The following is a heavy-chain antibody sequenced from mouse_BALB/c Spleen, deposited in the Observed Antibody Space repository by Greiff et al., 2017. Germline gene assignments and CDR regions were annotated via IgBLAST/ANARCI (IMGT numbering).Heavy chain of an antibody. D-gene: IGHD2-3*01. Sequence: VQLKQSGPELMKPGASVKISCKASGYSFTSYYMHWVKQSHGKSLEWIGYIDPFNGGTSYNQKFKGKATLTVDKSSSTAYMHLSSLTSEDSAVYYCADGYYDAMDYWGQGTSVTVSS. CDR2: IDPFNGGT. V-gene: IGHV1S135*01. CDR3: ADGYYDAMDY. J-gene: IGHJ4*01. CDR1: GYSFTSYY.